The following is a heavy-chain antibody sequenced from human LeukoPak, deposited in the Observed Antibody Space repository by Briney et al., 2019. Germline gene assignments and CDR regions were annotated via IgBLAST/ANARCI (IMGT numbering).Heavy chain of an antibody. J-gene: IGHJ5*02. CDR2: IIPIFGTA. D-gene: IGHD3-9*01. V-gene: IGHV1-69*06. CDR3: ARDGDDILTGHNWFDP. Sequence: ASVKVSCKASGGTFSSYAISWVRQAPGQGLEWMGGIIPIFGTANYAQKFQGRVTITADKSTSTAYMELSSLRSEDTAVYYCARDGDDILTGHNWFDPWGQGTLVTVSS. CDR1: GGTFSSYA.